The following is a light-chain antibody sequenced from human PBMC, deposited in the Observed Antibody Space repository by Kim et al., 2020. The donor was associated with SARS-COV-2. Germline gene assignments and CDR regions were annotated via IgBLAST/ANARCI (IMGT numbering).Light chain of an antibody. V-gene: IGKV3-11*01. CDR2: ETS. J-gene: IGKJ4*01. CDR1: QSVGNS. CDR3: QQRYNWPLT. Sequence: SLSPGESATRPCRASQSVGNSLAWFQQKPGQAPRLLICETSNRATGIPARFSGSGSGTAFTLTISSLEPEDFAVYYCQQRYNWPLTFGGGTKLEI.